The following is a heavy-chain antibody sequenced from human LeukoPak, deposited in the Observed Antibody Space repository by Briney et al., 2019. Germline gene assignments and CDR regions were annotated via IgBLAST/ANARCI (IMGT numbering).Heavy chain of an antibody. Sequence: SETLSLTCTVSGDSFSSYYWSWIRQPAGKGLEWIGRIYSSGSTNYNRSLKSRVTMSVDTSKNQFSLKLSSVTAADTAVYYCAREAYCSGGSCYSFISYWGQGTLVTVSS. D-gene: IGHD2-15*01. CDR3: AREAYCSGGSCYSFISY. J-gene: IGHJ4*02. V-gene: IGHV4-4*07. CDR1: GDSFSSYY. CDR2: IYSSGST.